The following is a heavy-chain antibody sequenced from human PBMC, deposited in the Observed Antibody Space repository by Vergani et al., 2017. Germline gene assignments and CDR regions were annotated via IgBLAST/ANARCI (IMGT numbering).Heavy chain of an antibody. CDR2: INPSGGST. J-gene: IGHJ2*01. V-gene: IGHV1-46*01. Sequence: QVQLVQSGAEVKKPGASVKVSCKASGGTFSSYAISWVRQAPGQGLEWMGIINPSGGSTSYAQKFQGRVTMTRDTATSTVYMELSSLRSEDTAVYYCAGDLRYDILTGSTWYFDLWGRGTLVTVSS. CDR1: GGTFSSYA. D-gene: IGHD3-9*01. CDR3: AGDLRYDILTGSTWYFDL.